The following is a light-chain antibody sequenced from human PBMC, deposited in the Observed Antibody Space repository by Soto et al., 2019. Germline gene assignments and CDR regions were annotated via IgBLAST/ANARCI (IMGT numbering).Light chain of an antibody. CDR3: HQHHNWPLT. V-gene: IGKV3D-15*01. Sequence: EIVLTQSPATLPVSPGERATLSCRASQRVSSTLALYQQKPGHAPSLLSYGASTRGTCSPARFSGSGSGTEFTLNISSLQSAEFAGDYCHQHHNWPLTFGGGTKVEIK. CDR1: QRVSST. CDR2: GAS. J-gene: IGKJ4*01.